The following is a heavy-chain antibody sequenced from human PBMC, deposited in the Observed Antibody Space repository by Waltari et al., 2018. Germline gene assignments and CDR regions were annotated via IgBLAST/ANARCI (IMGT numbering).Heavy chain of an antibody. J-gene: IGHJ4*02. V-gene: IGHV1-46*01. CDR2: INPGYLTK. CDR3: ARGLAGSTFRSEYDY. CDR1: GYTFATYY. Sequence: QVQLVQSGAEVKKPGASVKVSCKTSGYTFATYYVFWVRQAPGQGLEWMGIINPGYLTKTYAQKVQGRVTMTRDRSTSTVYLERRSLTSEDTAVYYCARGLAGSTFRSEYDYWGQGTLVTVSA. D-gene: IGHD1-7*01.